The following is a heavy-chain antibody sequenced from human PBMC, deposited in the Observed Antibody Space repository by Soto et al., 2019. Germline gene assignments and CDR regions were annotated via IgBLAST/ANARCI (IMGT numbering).Heavy chain of an antibody. D-gene: IGHD3-10*01. CDR2: ISSDGSNE. J-gene: IGHJ4*02. CDR3: ARDPYYYGSGSYYNY. V-gene: IGHV3-30*04. CDR1: GFTFKSYA. Sequence: QVQLMESGGGVVQPGRSLKLSCLGTGFTFKSYAMHWVRQAPGKGLEWVAVISSDGSNEKYVDSVKGRFTISRDNSKNTLYLQMNSLRAQDTAVYFCARDPYYYGSGSYYNYCGQGTLVTVSS.